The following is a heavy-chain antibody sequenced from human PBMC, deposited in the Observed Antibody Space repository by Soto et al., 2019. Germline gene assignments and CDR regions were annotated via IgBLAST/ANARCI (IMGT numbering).Heavy chain of an antibody. D-gene: IGHD4-17*01. CDR3: ARVGYGDSGALDI. CDR2: IIPIFGTA. V-gene: IGHV1-69*05. J-gene: IGHJ3*02. CDR1: GDTFSSYA. Sequence: GASVKVSCKASGDTFSSYAISWVRQAPGQGLEWMGGIIPIFGTANYAQKLQGRVTMTTDTSTSTAYMELRSLRSDDTAVYYCARVGYGDSGALDIWGQGTMVTVSS.